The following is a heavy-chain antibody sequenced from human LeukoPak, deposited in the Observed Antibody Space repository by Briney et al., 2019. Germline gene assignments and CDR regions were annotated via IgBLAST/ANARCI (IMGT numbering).Heavy chain of an antibody. CDR1: GGSFSGYY. D-gene: IGHD4-17*01. CDR3: ARLVTTVYYYYYYMDV. Sequence: SETLSLTCAVYGGSFSGYYWSWISQPPGKGLEWIGEINHSGSTNYNPSLKSRVTISVDTSKNQFSLKLSSVTAADTAVYYCARLVTTVYYYYYYMDVWGKGTTVTISS. V-gene: IGHV4-34*01. CDR2: INHSGST. J-gene: IGHJ6*03.